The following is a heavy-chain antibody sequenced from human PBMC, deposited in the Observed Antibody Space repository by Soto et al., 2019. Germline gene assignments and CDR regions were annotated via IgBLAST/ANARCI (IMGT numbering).Heavy chain of an antibody. J-gene: IGHJ4*02. D-gene: IGHD6-6*01. CDR2: ISGSGGST. Sequence: EVHLSESGGGLVQPGGSLRLSCTASGFTFSSYAMSWVRQAPGKGLEWVSVISGSGGSTYYADSVKGRFTISRDSSKNTLYLQMTSLRAEDTAVYYCAKNVIDRYSSSDYWGQGTLVTVSS. V-gene: IGHV3-23*01. CDR3: AKNVIDRYSSSDY. CDR1: GFTFSSYA.